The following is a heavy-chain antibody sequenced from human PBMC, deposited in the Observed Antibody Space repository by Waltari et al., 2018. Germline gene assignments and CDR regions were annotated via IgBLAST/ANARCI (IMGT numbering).Heavy chain of an antibody. CDR1: GDSGSSAYW. J-gene: IGHJ4*02. CDR2: VHGSGRS. CDR3: ARDRGRGLYLDT. D-gene: IGHD2-15*01. Sequence: QLQLQESGPGLVKPSGTVSLSCAVSGDSGSSAYWWSWVRQSPQKGLEWIGQVHGSGRSNYNPSFASRVTVSVDTSNNHFSLMLTSATAADTAVYYCARDRGRGLYLDTWGPGTLVTVSP. V-gene: IGHV4-4*02.